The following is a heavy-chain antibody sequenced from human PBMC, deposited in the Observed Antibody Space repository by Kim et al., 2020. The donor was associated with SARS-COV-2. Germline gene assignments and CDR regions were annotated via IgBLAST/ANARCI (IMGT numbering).Heavy chain of an antibody. J-gene: IGHJ4*02. CDR2: ISYDGSNK. V-gene: IGHV3-30-3*01. CDR3: ATNLGQDNWNYDY. CDR1: GFTFSSYA. D-gene: IGHD1-7*01. Sequence: GGSLRLSCAASGFTFSSYAMHWVRQAPGKGLEWVAVISYDGSNKYYADSVKGRFTISRDNSKNTLYLQMNSLRAEDTAVYYCATNLGQDNWNYDYWGQGTLVTVSS.